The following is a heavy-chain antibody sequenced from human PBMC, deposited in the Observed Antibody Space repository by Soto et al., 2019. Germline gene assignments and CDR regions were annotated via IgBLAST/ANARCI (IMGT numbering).Heavy chain of an antibody. V-gene: IGHV4-39*01. Sequence: QLQLQESGPGLVKPSETLSLTCTVSGGSISSSSYYWGWIRQPPGKGLEWIGSIYYSGRTYYHPSITSRVTISVDTSKNQFSLKLSSVTAADTAGYYCARIYYASVFDYWGQGTLVTVSS. CDR1: GGSISSSSYY. D-gene: IGHD3-22*01. CDR2: IYYSGRT. J-gene: IGHJ4*02. CDR3: ARIYYASVFDY.